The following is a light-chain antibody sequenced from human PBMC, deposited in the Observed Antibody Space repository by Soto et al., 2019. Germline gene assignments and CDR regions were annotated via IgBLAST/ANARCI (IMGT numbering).Light chain of an antibody. CDR3: QQRTNWPYT. J-gene: IGKJ2*01. V-gene: IGKV3-11*01. CDR1: QSVSSY. CDR2: DAS. Sequence: EIVLTQSPATLSLSPGERATLSCRASQSVSSYLAWYQQKPGQAPRLLIYDASNRPAAIPARFSGSGSGTDITLTISSLEPEDFAVYYCQQRTNWPYTFGQGTKLEIK.